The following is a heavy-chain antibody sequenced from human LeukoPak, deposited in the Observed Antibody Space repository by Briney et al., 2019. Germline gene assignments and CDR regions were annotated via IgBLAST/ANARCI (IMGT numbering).Heavy chain of an antibody. Sequence: GSLRLSCAASGFTFSSYGMHWVRQAPGKGLEWVAFIRYDGSNKYYADSVKGRFTISRDNSKNTLYLQMNSLRAEDTAVYYCAKDVTVLYYYDSSGYFDYWGQGTLVTVSS. D-gene: IGHD3-22*01. CDR3: AKDVTVLYYYDSSGYFDY. CDR1: GFTFSSYG. J-gene: IGHJ4*02. V-gene: IGHV3-30*02. CDR2: IRYDGSNK.